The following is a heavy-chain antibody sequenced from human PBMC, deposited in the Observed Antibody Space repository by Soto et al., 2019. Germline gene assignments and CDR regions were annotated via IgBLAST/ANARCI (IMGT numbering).Heavy chain of an antibody. CDR1: GFTFSSYS. CDR3: ARWYPQYSGGLWFDP. Sequence: PGGSLRLSCAASGFTFSSYSMNWVRQAPGKGLEWVSYISSSSSTIYYADSVKGRFTISRDNAKNSLYLLMNSLRDEDTAVYYCARWYPQYSGGLWFDPWGQGTLVTVSS. D-gene: IGHD1-26*01. CDR2: ISSSSSTI. V-gene: IGHV3-48*02. J-gene: IGHJ5*02.